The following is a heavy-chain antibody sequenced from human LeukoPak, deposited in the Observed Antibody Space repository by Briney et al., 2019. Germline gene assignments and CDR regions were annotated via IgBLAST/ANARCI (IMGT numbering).Heavy chain of an antibody. V-gene: IGHV4-61*05. CDR3: ARHVPDLYQLLDAFDI. D-gene: IGHD2-2*01. J-gene: IGHJ3*02. Sequence: PSETLSLTCTVSGGSISSSSYYWGWIRQPPGKGLEWIGYIYYSGSTNYNPSLKSRVTISVDTSKNQFSLKLSSVTAADTAVYYCARHVPDLYQLLDAFDIWGQGTMVTVSS. CDR2: IYYSGST. CDR1: GGSISSSSYY.